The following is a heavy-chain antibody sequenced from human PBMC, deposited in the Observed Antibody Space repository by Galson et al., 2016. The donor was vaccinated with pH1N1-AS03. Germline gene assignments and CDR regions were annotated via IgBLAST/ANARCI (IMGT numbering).Heavy chain of an antibody. D-gene: IGHD3-16*01. Sequence: SVKVSCKVSGNTLTELSIQWVRQAPGEGLDWMGGFDPDNTETVYAQKSQGRVTMTEDTSTDTAYMELSSLRSGDTAKYYCVTTAYAFGLGSGDAFDVWGQGTKVTVSS. J-gene: IGHJ3*01. CDR3: VTTAYAFGLGSGDAFDV. CDR1: GNTLTELS. V-gene: IGHV1-24*01. CDR2: FDPDNTET.